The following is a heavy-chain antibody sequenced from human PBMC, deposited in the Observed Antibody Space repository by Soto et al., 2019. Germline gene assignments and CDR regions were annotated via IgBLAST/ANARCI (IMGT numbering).Heavy chain of an antibody. V-gene: IGHV1-3*04. Sequence: GASVKVSCKASGYTFTDYAMHWVRQAPGQRLEWMGWISTGNGNTKYSQKFQGRVTITRDTSATTAYMELSSLRSEDTAVYYCAKGSQDWKPGNLGQGTLVTVSS. CDR3: AKGSQDWKPGN. CDR2: ISTGNGNT. D-gene: IGHD1-1*01. J-gene: IGHJ4*02. CDR1: GYTFTDYA.